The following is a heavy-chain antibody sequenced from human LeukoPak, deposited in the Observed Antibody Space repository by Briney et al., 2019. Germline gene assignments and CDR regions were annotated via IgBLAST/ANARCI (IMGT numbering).Heavy chain of an antibody. CDR1: GFTFDDYA. Sequence: GESLRLSCAASGFTFDDYAMHWVRQAPGKGLEWVSLISWDGGSTYYADSVKGRFTISRDNSKNSLYLQMNSLRAEDTALYYCAKEGPSSSGWSGEIDYWGQGTLVTVSS. CDR2: ISWDGGST. D-gene: IGHD6-19*01. J-gene: IGHJ4*02. CDR3: AKEGPSSSGWSGEIDY. V-gene: IGHV3-43D*03.